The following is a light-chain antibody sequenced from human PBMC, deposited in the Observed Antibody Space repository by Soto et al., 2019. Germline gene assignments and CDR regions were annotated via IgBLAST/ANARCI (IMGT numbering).Light chain of an antibody. CDR3: SSYTSTSTLWV. CDR1: SSDVGYY. CDR2: EVS. Sequence: QSALTQPASVSGSPGQSITISCTGTSSDVGYYVSWYQQHPGKAPKLIIYEVSNRPSGVSNHFSGSKSGNTASLTISGLQAEDEADYYCSSYTSTSTLWVFGGGTKLTVL. V-gene: IGLV2-14*01. J-gene: IGLJ3*02.